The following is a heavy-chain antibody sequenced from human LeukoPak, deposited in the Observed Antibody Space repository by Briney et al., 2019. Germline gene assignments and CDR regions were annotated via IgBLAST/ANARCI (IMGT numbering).Heavy chain of an antibody. D-gene: IGHD3-22*01. CDR3: ARDQYYYDSSGYYGGY. CDR2: INAYNGNT. V-gene: IGHV1-18*01. J-gene: IGHJ4*02. CDR1: GYTFTSYG. Sequence: ASVKVSCKASGYTFTSYGISWVRQAPGQGLEWMGWINAYNGNTNYAQKLQGRVTMTTDTSTSTAYMELRSLRSDDTAVYYCARDQYYYDSSGYYGGYWGQGTLVTVSS.